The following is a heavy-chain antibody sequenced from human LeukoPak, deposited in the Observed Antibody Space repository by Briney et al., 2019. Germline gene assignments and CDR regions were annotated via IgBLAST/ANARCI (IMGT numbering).Heavy chain of an antibody. J-gene: IGHJ4*02. D-gene: IGHD6-6*01. CDR1: GYTFTSYD. Sequence: ASVKVSCKASGYTFTSYDINWVRQATGQGLEWMGWMNPNSGNTGYAQKFQGRVTMTEDTSTDTAYMELSSLRSEDTAVYYCATALTSSIAAFFDYWGQGALVTVSS. CDR3: ATALTSSIAAFFDY. V-gene: IGHV1-8*01. CDR2: MNPNSGNT.